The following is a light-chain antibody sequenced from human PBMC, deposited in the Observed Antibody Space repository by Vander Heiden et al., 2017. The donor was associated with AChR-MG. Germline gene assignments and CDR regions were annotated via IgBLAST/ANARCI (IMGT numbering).Light chain of an antibody. CDR1: SSNPRAGYE. J-gene: IGLJ2*01. CDR2: NNF. CDR3: QSYDSSLNVV. Sequence: QSLLTQPPSVSGAPGQRVTIPCTARSSNPRAGYEVHWFQQLPKTAPKLVIANNFDRPSGVPDRFSGSKSGTSASLTITGLQAEDEADYYCQSYDSSLNVVFGGGTKVTVL. V-gene: IGLV1-40*01.